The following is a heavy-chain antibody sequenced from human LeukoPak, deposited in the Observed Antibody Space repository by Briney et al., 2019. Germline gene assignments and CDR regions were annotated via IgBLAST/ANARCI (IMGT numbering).Heavy chain of an antibody. CDR3: ARAYDSSGYWNVDY. CDR1: GGSISSYY. D-gene: IGHD3-22*01. J-gene: IGHJ4*02. Sequence: PSETLSLTCTVSGGSISSYYWSWIRQPPGKGLEWIGYIYYSGSTNYNPSLKSRVTISVDTSKNQFSLKLSSVTAADTAVYYCARAYDSSGYWNVDYWGQGTLVTVSS. CDR2: IYYSGST. V-gene: IGHV4-59*01.